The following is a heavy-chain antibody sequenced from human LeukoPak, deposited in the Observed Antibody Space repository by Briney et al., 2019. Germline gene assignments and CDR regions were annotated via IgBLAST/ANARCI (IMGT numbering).Heavy chain of an antibody. J-gene: IGHJ5*02. CDR3: ARGIAAAAGFMFDP. CDR2: IYHSGST. CDR1: GYSISSGYY. V-gene: IGHV4-38-2*02. Sequence: TSETLSLTCTVSGYSISSGYYWGWIRQPPGKGLEWIGSIYHSGSTYYNPSLKSRVTISVDTSKNQFSLKLSSVTAADTAVYYCARGIAAAAGFMFDPWGQGTLVTVSS. D-gene: IGHD6-13*01.